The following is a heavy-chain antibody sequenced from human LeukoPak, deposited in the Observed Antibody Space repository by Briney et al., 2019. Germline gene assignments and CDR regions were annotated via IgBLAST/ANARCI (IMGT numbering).Heavy chain of an antibody. J-gene: IGHJ4*02. CDR3: VGYCSGGSCYSLGETVDY. D-gene: IGHD2-15*01. V-gene: IGHV4-39*01. CDR2: IYYSGST. CDR1: GGSISSSSYY. Sequence: PSETLSLTCTVSGGSISSSSYYWGWIRQPPGKGLECIGSIYYSGSTYYNPSLKSRVTISVDTSKNQFSLKLSSVTAADMAVYYCVGYCSGGSCYSLGETVDYWGQGTLVTVSS.